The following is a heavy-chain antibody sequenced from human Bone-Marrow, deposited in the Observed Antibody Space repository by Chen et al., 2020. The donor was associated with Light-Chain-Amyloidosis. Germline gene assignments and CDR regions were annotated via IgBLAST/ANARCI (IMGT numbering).Heavy chain of an antibody. CDR2: ISTSSSSI. CDR3: VREVYDYNYGASYYYYSMDV. D-gene: IGHD5-18*01. J-gene: IGHJ6*02. V-gene: IGHV3-21*02. CDR1: GFTFGRHS. Sequence: EVQLVESGGGLVKPGGSLRLSCAASGFTFGRHSMHWVRQAPGKGLEWFSSISTSSSSIHYADSMKGRFTISRDNAKNALFLQMNSLRAEDTAVYYCVREVYDYNYGASYYYYSMDVWGQGTTVTVSS.